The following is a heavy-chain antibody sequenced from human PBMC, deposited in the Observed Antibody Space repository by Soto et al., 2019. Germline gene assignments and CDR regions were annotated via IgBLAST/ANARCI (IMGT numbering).Heavy chain of an antibody. CDR2: IYYTGSA. CDR3: ASGGSSNWFDP. V-gene: IGHV4-30-4*01. Sequence: VQLQESGPGLVKPSQTLSLTCTVSSGSISSANYYWSWIRQPPGKGLEWIGCIYYTGSAYYNPSLQSRVTMSVDTSKNQFSLKVTSVTDADTAVYYCASGGSSNWFDPWGQGTLVTVSS. J-gene: IGHJ5*02. CDR1: SGSISSANYY. D-gene: IGHD1-26*01.